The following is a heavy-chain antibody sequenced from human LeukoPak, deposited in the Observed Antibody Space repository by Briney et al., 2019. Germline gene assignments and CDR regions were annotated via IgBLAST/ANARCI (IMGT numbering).Heavy chain of an antibody. Sequence: GGSLRLSCAASGFTFSSYSMNWIRQAPGKGLECVSSISSSSSYIYYADSVKGRFTISRDNAENSLFLQMNSLRAEDTAIYYCARQERYCSSISCLDPWGQGTLVTVSS. V-gene: IGHV3-21*01. CDR3: ARQERYCSSISCLDP. J-gene: IGHJ5*02. D-gene: IGHD2-2*01. CDR1: GFTFSSYS. CDR2: ISSSSSYI.